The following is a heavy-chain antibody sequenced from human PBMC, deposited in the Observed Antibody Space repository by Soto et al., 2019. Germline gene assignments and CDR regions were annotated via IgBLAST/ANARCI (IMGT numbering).Heavy chain of an antibody. CDR3: ANPYPVITMVRGVIGDDAFDI. D-gene: IGHD3-10*01. J-gene: IGHJ3*02. V-gene: IGHV3-23*01. CDR2: ISGSGGST. Sequence: EVQLLESGGGLVQPGGSLRLSCAASGFTFSSYAMSWVRQAPGKGLEWVSAISGSGGSTYYADSVKGRFTISRDNSKNRLYLQMNSLRAEDTAVYYCANPYPVITMVRGVIGDDAFDIWGQGTMVTVSS. CDR1: GFTFSSYA.